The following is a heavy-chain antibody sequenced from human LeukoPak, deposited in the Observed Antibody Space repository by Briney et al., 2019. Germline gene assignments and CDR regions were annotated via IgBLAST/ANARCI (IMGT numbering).Heavy chain of an antibody. J-gene: IGHJ5*02. CDR2: INQSGST. CDR1: GESFSGDY. V-gene: IGHV4-34*01. CDR3: ARGRWLQYET. D-gene: IGHD5-24*01. Sequence: NSSETLSLTCGVYGESFSGDYWSWIRQPPGKGLEWIGEINQSGSTNYIPSFKSRVTISVDTSKNQFSLKLISVTAADTAVYYCARGRWLQYETWGQGTLVTVSP.